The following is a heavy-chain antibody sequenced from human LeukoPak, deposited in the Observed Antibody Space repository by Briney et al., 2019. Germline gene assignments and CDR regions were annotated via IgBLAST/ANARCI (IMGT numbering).Heavy chain of an antibody. J-gene: IGHJ6*02. D-gene: IGHD3-3*01. CDR1: GGSFSGYY. CDR3: ARGSITIFGVVISMDV. V-gene: IGHV4-31*11. Sequence: KTSETLSLTCAVYGGSFSGYYWSWIRQHPGKGLEWIGYIYYSGSTYYNPSLKSRVTISVDTSKNQFSLKLSSVTAADTAVYYCARGSITIFGVVISMDVWGQGTTVTVSS. CDR2: IYYSGST.